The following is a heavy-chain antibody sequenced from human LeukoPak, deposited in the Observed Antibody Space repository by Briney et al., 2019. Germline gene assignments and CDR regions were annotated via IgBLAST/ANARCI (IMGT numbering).Heavy chain of an antibody. D-gene: IGHD3-3*01. CDR2: INPNSGGT. V-gene: IGHV1-2*02. CDR3: ARGGLRFLEWQPADAFDI. Sequence: ASVKASCKASGYTFTGYYMHWVRQAPGQGLEWMGWINPNSGGTNYAQKFQGRVTMTRDTSISTAYMELSRLRSDDTAVYYCARGGLRFLEWQPADAFDIWGQGTMVTVSS. J-gene: IGHJ3*02. CDR1: GYTFTGYY.